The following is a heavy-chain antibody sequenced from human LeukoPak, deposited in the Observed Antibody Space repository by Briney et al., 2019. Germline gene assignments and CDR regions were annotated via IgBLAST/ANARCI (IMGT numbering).Heavy chain of an antibody. Sequence: ASVKVSCKASGYTFTSYYMHWVRQAPGQGLEWMGWINPNSGGTNYAQKFQGWVTMTRDTSISTAYMELSRLRSDDTAVYYCARVVHCSSTSCYMSYYYYMDVWGKGTTVTVSS. J-gene: IGHJ6*03. CDR2: INPNSGGT. CDR3: ARVVHCSSTSCYMSYYYYMDV. D-gene: IGHD2-2*02. V-gene: IGHV1-2*04. CDR1: GYTFTSYY.